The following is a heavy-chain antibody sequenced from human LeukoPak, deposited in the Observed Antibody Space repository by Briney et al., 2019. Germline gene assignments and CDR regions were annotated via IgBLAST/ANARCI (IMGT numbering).Heavy chain of an antibody. CDR2: IYYSGST. CDR3: ARWDAGFDP. CDR1: GGSISSYY. Sequence: SETLSLTCSVSGGSISSYYWSWIRQPPGKGLEWIGYIYYSGSTNYNPSLKSRVTISVDTSKNQFSLKLSSVTAADTAVYYCARWDAGFDPWGQGTLVTVSS. V-gene: IGHV4-59*01. J-gene: IGHJ5*02. D-gene: IGHD1-26*01.